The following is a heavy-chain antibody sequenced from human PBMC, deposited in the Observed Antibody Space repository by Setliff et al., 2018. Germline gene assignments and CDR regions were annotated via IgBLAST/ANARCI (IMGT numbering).Heavy chain of an antibody. Sequence: SETLSLTCTVSGASITNINYYWGLIRQPPGKGLEWIGSIFYSGRTFYNPSLKSRVTISVDTSKNQFSLKMSSVTAADTAVYYRASNRAAMALDDPWGQGKLVTVS. CDR2: IFYSGRT. V-gene: IGHV4-39*01. CDR3: ASNRAAMALDDP. D-gene: IGHD5-18*01. CDR1: GASITNINYY. J-gene: IGHJ5*02.